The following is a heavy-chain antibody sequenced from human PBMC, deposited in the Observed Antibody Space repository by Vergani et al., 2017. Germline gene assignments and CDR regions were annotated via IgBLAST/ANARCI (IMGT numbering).Heavy chain of an antibody. Sequence: EVQLVESGGGLVQPGRSLRLSCAASGFTFDDYAMHWVQQAPGKGLEWVSGISWNSGSIGYADSVKGRFTISRDNAKNSLYLQMNSLSAEDTALYYCAKPAPGPCKFWWGPPPPPRDAFDIWGQGTMVTVSS. V-gene: IGHV3-9*01. CDR2: ISWNSGSI. CDR3: AKPAPGPCKFWWGPPPPPRDAFDI. CDR1: GFTFDDYA. D-gene: IGHD2-21*02. J-gene: IGHJ3*02.